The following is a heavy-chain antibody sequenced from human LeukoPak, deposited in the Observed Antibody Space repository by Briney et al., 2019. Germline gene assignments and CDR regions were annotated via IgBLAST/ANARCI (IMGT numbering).Heavy chain of an antibody. J-gene: IGHJ4*02. V-gene: IGHV1-2*06. CDR3: ARSRCSDSTSCYYFFFFDS. CDR2: INPNSGGT. Sequence: ASVKVSCKASGYTFTGSYMHWVRQAPGQGLEWVGRINPNSGGTSFAQKFQGSVTMTRDTSISTAYMKLSRLRSDDTAVYYCARSRCSDSTSCYYFFFFDSWGQGSLVTVSS. CDR1: GYTFTGSY. D-gene: IGHD2-2*01.